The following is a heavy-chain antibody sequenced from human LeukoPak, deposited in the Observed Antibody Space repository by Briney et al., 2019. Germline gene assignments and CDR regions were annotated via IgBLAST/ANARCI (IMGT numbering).Heavy chain of an antibody. CDR1: GGSISSSNW. CDR3: ARYFNSAYYYDSSGYLYFDY. Sequence: PSETLSLTCAVSGGSISSSNWWSWVRQPPGKGLEWIGEIYHSGSTNYNPSLKSRVTISVDTSKNQFSLKLSSVTAADTAVYYCARYFNSAYYYDSSGYLYFDYWGQGTLVTVSS. D-gene: IGHD3-22*01. V-gene: IGHV4-4*02. J-gene: IGHJ4*02. CDR2: IYHSGST.